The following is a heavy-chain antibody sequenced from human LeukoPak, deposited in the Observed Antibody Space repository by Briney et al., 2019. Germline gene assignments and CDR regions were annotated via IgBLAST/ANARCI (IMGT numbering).Heavy chain of an antibody. CDR2: ISSSGSTI. J-gene: IGHJ4*02. CDR3: ARAKGIAVAGTGFDY. V-gene: IGHV3-48*04. Sequence: GGSLRLSCAASGFSLRDYSMDWVRQASGKGLEWVSYISSSGSTIYYADSVKGRFTISRDNAKNSLYLQMNSLRAEDTAVYYCARAKGIAVAGTGFDYWGQGTLVTVSS. D-gene: IGHD6-19*01. CDR1: GFSLRDYS.